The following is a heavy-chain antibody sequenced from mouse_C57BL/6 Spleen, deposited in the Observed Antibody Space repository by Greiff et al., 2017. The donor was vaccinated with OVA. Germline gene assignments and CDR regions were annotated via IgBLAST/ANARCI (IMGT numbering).Heavy chain of an antibody. CDR3: ARRESQATGFAY. V-gene: IGHV1-9*01. CDR2: ILPGSGST. D-gene: IGHD3-2*02. J-gene: IGHJ3*01. CDR1: GFTFTGYG. Sequence: QVQLQQSGAELMKPGASVKLSCKATGFTFTGYGIEWVKQRPGQGLEWIGVILPGSGSTNYEEKFKCKPTFTADTSSNTAYMQLSSLTTEDSAIYYCARRESQATGFAYWGQGTLVTVSA.